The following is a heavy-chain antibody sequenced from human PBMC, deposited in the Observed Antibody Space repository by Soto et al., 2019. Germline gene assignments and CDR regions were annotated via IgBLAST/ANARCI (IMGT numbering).Heavy chain of an antibody. CDR3: TRLSSFGYYFDY. D-gene: IGHD6-13*01. J-gene: IGHJ4*02. V-gene: IGHV3-49*03. Sequence: EVQLAESGGGLVQPGRSLRLSCTASGFTFGDYAMSWFRQAPGKGLEWVGFIRSKAYGGTTEYAASVKGRFTISRDDSKSIAYLQMNSLKTEDTAVYYCTRLSSFGYYFDYWGQGTLVTVSS. CDR2: IRSKAYGGTT. CDR1: GFTFGDYA.